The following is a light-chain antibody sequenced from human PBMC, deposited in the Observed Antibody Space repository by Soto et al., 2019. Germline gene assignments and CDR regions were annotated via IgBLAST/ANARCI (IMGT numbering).Light chain of an antibody. Sequence: SALTQPASVSGSPGQPITISCTGTSSDVGGYNYVSWYQQHPGKAPKLMIYDVSNRPSGVSNRFSGSKSGNTASLTISGLQAEDEADYYCSSYTSSSTNYVFGTGTKLTVL. CDR3: SSYTSSSTNYV. CDR1: SSDVGGYNY. J-gene: IGLJ1*01. CDR2: DVS. V-gene: IGLV2-14*01.